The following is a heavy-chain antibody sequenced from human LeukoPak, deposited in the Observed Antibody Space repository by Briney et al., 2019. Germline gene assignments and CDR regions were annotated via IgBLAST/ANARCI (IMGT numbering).Heavy chain of an antibody. CDR2: ISYDGSNK. CDR1: GFTFSSYG. V-gene: IGHV3-30*18. Sequence: GGSLRLSCAASGFTFSSYGMHWVRQAPGNGLEWVAVISYDGSNKNYADSVKGRFTISRDNSKNTLYLQMNSLRAEDTAVYFCAKARRSGWYTAIDYWGRGTLVTVSS. CDR3: AKARRSGWYTAIDY. D-gene: IGHD6-19*01. J-gene: IGHJ4*02.